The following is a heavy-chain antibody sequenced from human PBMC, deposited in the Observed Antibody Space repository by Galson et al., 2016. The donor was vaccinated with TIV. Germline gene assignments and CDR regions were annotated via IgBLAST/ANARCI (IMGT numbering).Heavy chain of an antibody. Sequence: LSLTCTVSGDSISNSRYYWGWVRQPPGKGLEWIGSIYFFQSSYHNPSLKSLVTMSLDKSKNQFSLRLKSVTAADTAIYYCGVTTLGILSTFDPWGQGSLVTVSS. J-gene: IGHJ5*02. CDR2: IYFFQSS. CDR3: GVTTLGILSTFDP. D-gene: IGHD3-3*01. CDR1: GDSISNSRYY. V-gene: IGHV4-39*07.